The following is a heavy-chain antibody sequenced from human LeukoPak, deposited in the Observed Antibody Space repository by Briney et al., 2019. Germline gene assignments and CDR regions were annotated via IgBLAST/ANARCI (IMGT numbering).Heavy chain of an antibody. J-gene: IGHJ4*02. CDR3: ARDGRVYGSGSLGDY. CDR2: INPNSGGI. CDR1: GYTFTGYY. D-gene: IGHD3-10*01. Sequence: ASVKVSCKASGYTFTGYYMHWVRQAPGQGLEWMGWINPNSGGINYAQKFQGRVTMTRDTSISTAYMELSRLRSDDTAVYYCARDGRVYGSGSLGDYWGQGTLVTVSS. V-gene: IGHV1-2*02.